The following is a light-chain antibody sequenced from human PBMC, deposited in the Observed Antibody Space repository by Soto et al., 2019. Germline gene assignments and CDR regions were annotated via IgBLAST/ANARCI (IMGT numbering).Light chain of an antibody. V-gene: IGKV3-11*01. Sequence: EIVLTQSPAALSLSPGERATLSCRASQSVGNSLAWYQQKPGQAPRLLIYDAYSKPLGIPARFTGSGSGTDFTLTISGLEPEDFAVYYCQQRANWPLSFGGGTKVDIK. CDR3: QQRANWPLS. J-gene: IGKJ4*01. CDR1: QSVGNS. CDR2: DAY.